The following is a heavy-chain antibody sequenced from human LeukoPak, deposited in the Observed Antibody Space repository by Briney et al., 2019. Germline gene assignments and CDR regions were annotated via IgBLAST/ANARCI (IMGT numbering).Heavy chain of an antibody. CDR2: IYPGDSDT. CDR1: GCCFTSYW. CDR3: ARRMDYYYGMDV. D-gene: IGHD5-24*01. Sequence: GESLKISCKGSGCCFTSYWISWVRQMPGKGLEWMGIIYPGDSDTRYSPSFQGQVTISADKSISTAYLKWSSLKASDAAMYYSARRMDYYYGMDVWGQGTTVTVSS. V-gene: IGHV5-51*01. J-gene: IGHJ6*02.